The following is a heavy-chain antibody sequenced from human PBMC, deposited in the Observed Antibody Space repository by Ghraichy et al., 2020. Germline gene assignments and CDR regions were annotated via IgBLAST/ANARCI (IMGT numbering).Heavy chain of an antibody. CDR3: AREICTNTNCYRQSDAFDL. CDR1: GFTLSNYW. V-gene: IGHV3-74*01. CDR2: VNGDGSSP. J-gene: IGHJ3*01. D-gene: IGHD2-2*01. Sequence: LSLTCAVSGFTLSNYWMHWVRQAPGKGLVWVSRVNGDGSSPIYADSVRGRFTISRDNARNTLYLQMISLRAEDTAVYYCAREICTNTNCYRQSDAFDLWGQGTMVTVSS.